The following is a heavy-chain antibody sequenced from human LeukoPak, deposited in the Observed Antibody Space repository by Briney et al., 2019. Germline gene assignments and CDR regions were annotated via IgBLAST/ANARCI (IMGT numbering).Heavy chain of an antibody. CDR3: ARVSRYSYGYEHYYYGMDV. J-gene: IGHJ6*04. Sequence: GGSLRLSCAASGFTFSSYEMNWVRLAPGKGLEWVSYISSSGSTIYYADSVKGRFTISRDNAKNSLYLHMNSLRAEDTAVYYCARVSRYSYGYEHYYYGMDVWGKGTTVTVSS. CDR2: ISSSGSTI. V-gene: IGHV3-48*03. CDR1: GFTFSSYE. D-gene: IGHD5-18*01.